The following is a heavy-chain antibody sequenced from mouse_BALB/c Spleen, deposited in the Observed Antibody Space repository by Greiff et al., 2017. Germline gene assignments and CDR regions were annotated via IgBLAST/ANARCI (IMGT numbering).Heavy chain of an antibody. CDR3: ARDGYNAMDY. Sequence: VQLKESGPGLVKPSQSLSLTCTVTGYSITSDYAWNWIRQFPGNKLEWMGYISYSGSTSYNPSLKSRISITRDTSKNQFFLQLNSVTTEDTSTYYCARDGYNAMDYWGQGTSVTVSS. CDR1: GYSITSDYA. CDR2: ISYSGST. J-gene: IGHJ4*01. V-gene: IGHV3-2*02.